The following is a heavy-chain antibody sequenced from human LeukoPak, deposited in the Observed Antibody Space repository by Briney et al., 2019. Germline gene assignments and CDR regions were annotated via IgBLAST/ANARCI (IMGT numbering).Heavy chain of an antibody. V-gene: IGHV1-2*02. D-gene: IGHD3-22*01. CDR2: INPNSGGT. CDR3: ARASYYYDSGGYPGYYFDY. Sequence: EASVKVSCKASGYTFTDYYMHWVRQAPGQGLEWMGWINPNSGGTNYAQKFQGRVTMTRDTSISTAYMELSRLRSDDTAVYYCARASYYYDSGGYPGYYFDYWGQGTLVTVSS. J-gene: IGHJ4*02. CDR1: GYTFTDYY.